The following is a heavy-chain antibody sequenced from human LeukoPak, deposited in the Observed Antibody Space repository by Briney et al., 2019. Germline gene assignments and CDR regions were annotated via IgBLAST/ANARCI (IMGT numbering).Heavy chain of an antibody. CDR2: IYTSGST. CDR3: AREGYCSGGSCSTTHRYYMDV. J-gene: IGHJ6*03. D-gene: IGHD2-15*01. Sequence: SETLSLTCTVSGGSISSGSYHWIWIRQPAGKGLEWIGHIYTSGSTNYNPSLKSRVTISVDTSKNQFSLKLSSVTAADTAVYYCAREGYCSGGSCSTTHRYYMDVWGKGTTVTVSS. CDR1: GGSISSGSYH. V-gene: IGHV4-61*09.